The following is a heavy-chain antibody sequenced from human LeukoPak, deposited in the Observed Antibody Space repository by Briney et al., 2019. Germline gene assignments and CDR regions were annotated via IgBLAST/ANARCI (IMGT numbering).Heavy chain of an antibody. V-gene: IGHV3-23*01. CDR3: AMHPRITMVRGIAD. J-gene: IGHJ4*02. Sequence: VGSLRLSSAPSGFTFTGYAMSWVRQAPGNELEWCSAISGSGGSTYYADSVKGRFTIYRDNSKNTLYLQMNSLRAEDTAVYYCAMHPRITMVRGIADWGQGTLVTVSS. D-gene: IGHD3-10*01. CDR2: ISGSGGST. CDR1: GFTFTGYA.